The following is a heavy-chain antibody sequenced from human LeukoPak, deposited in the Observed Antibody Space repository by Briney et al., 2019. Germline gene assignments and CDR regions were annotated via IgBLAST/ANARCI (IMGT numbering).Heavy chain of an antibody. CDR1: GYTFTDYY. J-gene: IGHJ5*02. D-gene: IGHD5-24*01. CDR2: INPNNGDT. CDR3: TRNNYGVNWFDP. V-gene: IGHV1-2*02. Sequence: APVKVSRKASGYTFTDYYLHWVRQAPGQGLEWMGWINPNNGDTGFAQKFQGRVTMTRDTSISTAYMELTSLNSDDTAVYYCTRNNYGVNWFDPWGQGTLVTVSS.